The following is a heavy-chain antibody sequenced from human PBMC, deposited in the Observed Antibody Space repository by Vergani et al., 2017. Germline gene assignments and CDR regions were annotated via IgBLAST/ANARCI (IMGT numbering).Heavy chain of an antibody. D-gene: IGHD2-15*01. J-gene: IGHJ5*02. CDR3: ARPQVVGANNWFDP. Sequence: QVQLVESAGGVVQPGGSLRLSCAASGFTFSNFGMHWIRQAPGKGLEWLAYIGKDGINARYRDAVKGRFTISRDNAKNSLYLQMNSLRAEDTAVYYCARPQVVGANNWFDPWGQGTLVTVSS. CDR1: GFTFSNFG. CDR2: IGKDGINA. V-gene: IGHV3-30*02.